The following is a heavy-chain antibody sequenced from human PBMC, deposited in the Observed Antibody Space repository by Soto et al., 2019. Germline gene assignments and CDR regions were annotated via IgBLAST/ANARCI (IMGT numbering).Heavy chain of an antibody. CDR2: ISGSGGST. CDR1: GFTFSSYA. V-gene: IGHV3-23*01. CDR3: AKRRGYGDYYFDY. J-gene: IGHJ4*02. D-gene: IGHD4-17*01. Sequence: RLSCAASGFTFSSYAMSWVRQAPGKGLEWVSAISGSGGSTYYADSVKGRFTISRDNSKNTLYLQMNSLRAEDTAVYYCAKRRGYGDYYFDYWGQGTLVTVSS.